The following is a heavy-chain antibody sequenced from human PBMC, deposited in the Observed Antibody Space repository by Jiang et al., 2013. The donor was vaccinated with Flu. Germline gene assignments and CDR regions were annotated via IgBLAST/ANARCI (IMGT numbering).Heavy chain of an antibody. CDR3: ARTSSGGTEY. CDR2: XFPGDSEA. J-gene: IGHJ4*02. D-gene: IGHD6-19*01. V-gene: IGHV5-51*01. CDR1: GYSFVSYW. Sequence: GAEVKKPGESLKISCKGSGYSFVSYWIGWVRQMPGKGLEWMGIXFPGDSEAIYSPSFQGQVRISVDKAINTAYLHWSSLKTSDTAMYYCARTSSGGTEYWGEGTLVTVS.